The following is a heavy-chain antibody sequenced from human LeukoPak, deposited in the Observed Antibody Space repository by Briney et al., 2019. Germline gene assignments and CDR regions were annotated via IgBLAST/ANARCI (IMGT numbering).Heavy chain of an antibody. V-gene: IGHV1-69*13. J-gene: IGHJ4*02. Sequence: GASVKVSCKASGGTFSSYAISWVRQAPGQGLEWMGGIIPIFGTANYAQKFQGRVTITADESTSTAYMELSSLRSEDAAVYYCARDGRARFDYWGQGTLVTVSS. CDR1: GGTFSSYA. D-gene: IGHD2-15*01. CDR3: ARDGRARFDY. CDR2: IIPIFGTA.